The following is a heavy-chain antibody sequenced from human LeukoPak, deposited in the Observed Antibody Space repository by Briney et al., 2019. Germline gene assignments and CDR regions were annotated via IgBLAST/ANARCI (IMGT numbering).Heavy chain of an antibody. Sequence: SETLSLTCAVYGGSFSGYYWSWIRQPPGKGLEWIGEINHSRSTNYNPAPKSRGTISVNTSKNQFSLKLSSVPAADTAVYYCARGRSGYDFWSGYYNWFDPWGQGTLVTVSS. D-gene: IGHD3-3*01. CDR2: INHSRST. J-gene: IGHJ5*02. V-gene: IGHV4-34*01. CDR3: ARGRSGYDFWSGYYNWFDP. CDR1: GGSFSGYY.